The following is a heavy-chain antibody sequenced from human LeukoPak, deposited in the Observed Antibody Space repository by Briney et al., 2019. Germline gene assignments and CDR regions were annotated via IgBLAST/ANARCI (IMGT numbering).Heavy chain of an antibody. Sequence: PSETLSLTCTVSGDSISNYYWNWIRQPAGKGLEWIGRIYTSGSTNYNPSLKSRVTMSVDTSKNQFSLKLSSVTAEDTAVYYCATRAADVPTRPAYYYYYMDVWGKGTTVTVSS. V-gene: IGHV4-4*07. D-gene: IGHD6-6*01. J-gene: IGHJ6*03. CDR2: IYTSGST. CDR3: ATRAADVPTRPAYYYYYMDV. CDR1: GDSISNYY.